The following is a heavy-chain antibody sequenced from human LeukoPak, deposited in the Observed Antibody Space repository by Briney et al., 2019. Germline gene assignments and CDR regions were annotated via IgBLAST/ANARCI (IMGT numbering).Heavy chain of an antibody. J-gene: IGHJ4*02. Sequence: ASVKVSCKASGYTFTSYGISWVRQAPGQGLEWMGWISAYNGNTNYAQKFQGRVTMTTDTSTSTAYMELRSLRSDDTAVYYCARDLERYCSGGTCLTFRYWGQGTLVTVSS. D-gene: IGHD2-15*01. V-gene: IGHV1-18*01. CDR3: ARDLERYCSGGTCLTFRY. CDR1: GYTFTSYG. CDR2: ISAYNGNT.